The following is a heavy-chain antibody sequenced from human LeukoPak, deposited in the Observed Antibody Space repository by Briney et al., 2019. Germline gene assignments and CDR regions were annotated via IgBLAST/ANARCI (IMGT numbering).Heavy chain of an antibody. V-gene: IGHV4-59*08. J-gene: IGHJ4*02. CDR1: GGSISSYY. CDR2: IYYTGST. D-gene: IGHD1-26*01. CDR3: ARHDMDVAGAGLDYFDY. Sequence: SETLSLTCTVSGGSISSYYWSWITQPPGKGLVGIGYIYYTGSTNSHHSLKSRVTISVDTSKKQFSLKLSSVTAADTAVYFCARHDMDVAGAGLDYFDYWGQGTLVTVSS.